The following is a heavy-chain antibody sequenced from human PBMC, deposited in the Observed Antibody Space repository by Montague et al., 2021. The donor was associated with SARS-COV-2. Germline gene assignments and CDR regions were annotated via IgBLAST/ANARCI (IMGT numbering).Heavy chain of an antibody. CDR1: GDSVSSNSAA. CDR3: ARSQHCGGGRCYSLSWFDP. J-gene: IGHJ5*02. CDR2: TYYRSQWYN. D-gene: IGHD2-15*01. Sequence: CAISGDSVSSNSAAWDWIRQSPSRGLEWLGRTYYRSQWYNDYAVSVGSRIAINPDTSKNHFSLQLDSVTPEDTAVYYCARSQHCGGGRCYSLSWFDPGAREPWSSSPQ. V-gene: IGHV6-1*01.